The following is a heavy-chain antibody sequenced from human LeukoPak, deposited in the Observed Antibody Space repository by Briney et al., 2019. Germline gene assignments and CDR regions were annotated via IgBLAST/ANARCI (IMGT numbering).Heavy chain of an antibody. CDR2: ISSSGSTI. D-gene: IGHD3-3*01. CDR3: ARGQFGDFWSGYYTGIFYY. V-gene: IGHV3-11*04. Sequence: PGGSLRLSCAASGFTFSDYYMSWIRQAPGKGLEWVSYISSSGSTIYYADSVKGRFTISRDNAKNSLYLQMNSLRDADTAVYYCARGQFGDFWSGYYTGIFYYWGQGTLVTVSS. CDR1: GFTFSDYY. J-gene: IGHJ4*02.